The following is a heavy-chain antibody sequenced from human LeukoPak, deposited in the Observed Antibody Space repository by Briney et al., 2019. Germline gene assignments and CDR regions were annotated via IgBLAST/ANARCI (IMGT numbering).Heavy chain of an antibody. V-gene: IGHV2-70*11. CDR3: ARIASRDTGSSFFDW. D-gene: IGHD1-1*01. CDR2: IDWDDDK. CDR1: GFSLSPRGLC. Sequence: SGPALVKTTQTPTLTFTSSGFSLSPRGLCMSWIRQPPGKALEWLARIDWDDDKYYSTSLKTRLTISKDTSKNQVVLTMTNMDPVDTAVYYCARIASRDTGSSFFDWWGQGTLVTVSS. J-gene: IGHJ4*02.